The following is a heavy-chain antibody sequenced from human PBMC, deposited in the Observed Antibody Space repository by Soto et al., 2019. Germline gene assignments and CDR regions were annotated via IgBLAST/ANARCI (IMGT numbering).Heavy chain of an antibody. D-gene: IGHD3-22*01. Sequence: GASVKVSCKASGYTFTSYYMHWVRQAPGQGLEWMGIINPSGGSTSYAQKFQGRVTMTRDTSTSTVYMELSSLSSEDTAVYYCARNIYYDSSGLLRGSFDYWGQGTLVTVSS. CDR3: ARNIYYDSSGLLRGSFDY. J-gene: IGHJ4*02. CDR2: INPSGGST. CDR1: GYTFTSYY. V-gene: IGHV1-46*01.